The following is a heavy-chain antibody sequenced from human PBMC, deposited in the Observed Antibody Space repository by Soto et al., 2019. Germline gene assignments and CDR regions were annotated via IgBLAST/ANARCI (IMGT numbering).Heavy chain of an antibody. J-gene: IGHJ5*02. V-gene: IGHV1-8*02. D-gene: IGHD3-10*02. CDR3: ARMESFCSLSCFDP. Sequence: GPSVKVPCKASGYTFTNNDVSWVRQATGQGLEWMVWMIPGSGDTGYAQKFQGRVTMTRDISIATAYMELNSLTSEDTAISYCARMESFCSLSCFDPWGQGTLVTVSS. CDR1: GYTFTNND. CDR2: MIPGSGDT.